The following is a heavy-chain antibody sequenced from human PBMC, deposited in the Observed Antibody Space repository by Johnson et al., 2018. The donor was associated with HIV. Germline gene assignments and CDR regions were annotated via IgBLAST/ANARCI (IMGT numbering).Heavy chain of an antibody. Sequence: QMQLVESGGGVVQPGRSLRLSCAASGFTFSSYAMHWVRQAPGKGLEWVAVISYDGRNKYYADSVKGRFTISRDNSKNTLYLQMNSLRAEDTAVYHCARVRPPGLLDAIDIWGQGTMVTVSS. J-gene: IGHJ3*02. CDR1: GFTFSSYA. CDR3: ARVRPPGLLDAIDI. CDR2: ISYDGRNK. V-gene: IGHV3-30*04.